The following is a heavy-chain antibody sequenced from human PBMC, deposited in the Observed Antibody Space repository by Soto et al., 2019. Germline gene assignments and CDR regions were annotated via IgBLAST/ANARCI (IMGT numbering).Heavy chain of an antibody. CDR3: ARVNWSGYLPAY. CDR2: ISAYNGNT. CDR1: GYTFTSYC. D-gene: IGHD3-3*01. Sequence: GASVNVSCKASGYTFTSYCISWVRQAPGQGLEWMGWISAYNGNTNYAQKLQGRVTMTTDTSTSTAYMELRSLRSDDTAVYYCARVNWSGYLPAYWGQGTLVTVSS. V-gene: IGHV1-18*01. J-gene: IGHJ4*02.